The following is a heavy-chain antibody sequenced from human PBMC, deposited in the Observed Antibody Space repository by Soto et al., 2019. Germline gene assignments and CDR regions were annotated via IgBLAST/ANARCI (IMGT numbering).Heavy chain of an antibody. CDR3: XXXRYIYRSSSEFDP. Sequence: QVQLVQSGAEVKKPGASVKVSCKASGYTFTSYDINWVRQATGQGLEWMGWMNPNSGNTGYAQKFQGRVTMTRNTSISTAYMELSSXRSEDXAXXXXXXXRYIYRSSSEFDPWGQXTXXTVSS. CDR2: MNPNSGNT. J-gene: IGHJ5*02. D-gene: IGHD6-6*01. V-gene: IGHV1-8*01. CDR1: GYTFTSYD.